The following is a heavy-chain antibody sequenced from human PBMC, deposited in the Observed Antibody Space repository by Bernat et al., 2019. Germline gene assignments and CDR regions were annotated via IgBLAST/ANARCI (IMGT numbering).Heavy chain of an antibody. CDR2: IYHSGST. Sequence: QVQLQESVPGLVKPSETLSLTCAVSGYSISSGYYWGWIRQPPGKGLEWIGSIYHSGSTYYNPSLKSRVTISVDTSKNQFSLKLSSVTAADTAVYYCAREGNYVWGSYRSPRGYNWFDPWGQGTLVTVSS. V-gene: IGHV4-38-2*02. CDR3: AREGNYVWGSYRSPRGYNWFDP. D-gene: IGHD3-16*02. J-gene: IGHJ5*02. CDR1: GYSISSGYY.